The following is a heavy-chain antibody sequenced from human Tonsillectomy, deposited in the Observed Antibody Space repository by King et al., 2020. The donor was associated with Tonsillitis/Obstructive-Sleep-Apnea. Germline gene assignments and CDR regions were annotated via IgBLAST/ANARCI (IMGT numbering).Heavy chain of an antibody. CDR1: GGSFSGYY. Sequence: VKLQQWGAGLLRPSETLSLTCAVYGGSFSGYYWSWIRQPPGKGLEWIGEINHSGSTNYNPSLKSRVTISVDTSKSQFSLKLSSVTAADTAVYYCARGRRSILSSSWGQGTLVTVSS. V-gene: IGHV4-34*01. D-gene: IGHD6-13*01. CDR2: INHSGST. J-gene: IGHJ4*02. CDR3: ARGRRSILSSS.